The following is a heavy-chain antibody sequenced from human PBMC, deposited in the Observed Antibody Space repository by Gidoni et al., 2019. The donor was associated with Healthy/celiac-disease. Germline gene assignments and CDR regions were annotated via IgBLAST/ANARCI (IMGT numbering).Heavy chain of an antibody. V-gene: IGHV4-39*01. Sequence: QLQLQESGPGLVKPSETMSLTCTVSGGAISSSTYYWGWIRQPPGKGLEWIGSIYYSGSTYYNPSLKSRVTISVDTSKNQFSLKLSSVTAADTAVYYCARHPALLFPLHYWGQGTLVTVSS. D-gene: IGHD3-10*02. J-gene: IGHJ4*02. CDR3: ARHPALLFPLHY. CDR1: GGAISSSTYY. CDR2: IYYSGST.